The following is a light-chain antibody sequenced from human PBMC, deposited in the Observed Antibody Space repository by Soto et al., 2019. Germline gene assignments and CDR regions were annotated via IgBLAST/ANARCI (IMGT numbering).Light chain of an antibody. Sequence: TQSPSTLSGSVGDRDTITCRASQSVSSYLAWYQQKPGQAPRLLIYDASNRATGIPARFSGSGSGTDFTLTISSLEPEDFAVYYCQQRINWPRRTFAQGTDWRL. J-gene: IGKJ5*01. V-gene: IGKV3-11*01. CDR1: QSVSSY. CDR2: DAS. CDR3: QQRINWPRRT.